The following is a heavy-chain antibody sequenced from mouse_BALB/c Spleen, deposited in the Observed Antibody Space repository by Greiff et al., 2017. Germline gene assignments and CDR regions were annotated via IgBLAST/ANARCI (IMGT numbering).Heavy chain of an antibody. D-gene: IGHD2-14*01. CDR3: TRERVRYFDV. J-gene: IGHJ1*01. CDR2: IYPGSGST. V-gene: IGHV1S22*01. CDR1: GYTFTSYW. Sequence: LQQPGSELVRPGASVKLSCKASGYTFTSYWMHWVKQRHGQGLEWIGNIYPGSGSTNYDEKFKSKGTLTVDTSSSTAYMHLSSLTSEDSAVYYCTRERVRYFDVWGAGTTVTVSS.